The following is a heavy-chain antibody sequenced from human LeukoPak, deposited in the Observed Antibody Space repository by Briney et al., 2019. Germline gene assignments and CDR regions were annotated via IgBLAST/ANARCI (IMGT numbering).Heavy chain of an antibody. CDR3: ARGQPYYYGSGRNYMDV. J-gene: IGHJ6*03. CDR2: MNPNSGNT. V-gene: IGHV1-8*02. Sequence: ASVKVSCKASGYTFTGYYMHWVRQAPGQGLEWMGWMNPNSGNTGYAQKFQGRVTMTRNTSISTAYMELSSLRSEDTAVYYCARGQPYYYGSGRNYMDVWGKGTTVTISS. CDR1: GYTFTGYY. D-gene: IGHD3-10*01.